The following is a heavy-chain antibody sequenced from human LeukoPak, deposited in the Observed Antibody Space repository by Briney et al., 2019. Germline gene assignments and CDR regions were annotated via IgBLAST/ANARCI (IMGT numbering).Heavy chain of an antibody. CDR3: ARGPSDYCSGGSCYSGYYYYYMDV. D-gene: IGHD2-15*01. V-gene: IGHV1-18*01. J-gene: IGHJ6*03. Sequence: ASVKVSCKASGYTFTSYGISWVRQAPGQGLEWMGWISAYNGNTNYAQKLQGRVTMTTDTSTSTAYMELRSLRSDDTAVYYCARGPSDYCSGGSCYSGYYYYYMDVWGKGTTVTISS. CDR2: ISAYNGNT. CDR1: GYTFTSYG.